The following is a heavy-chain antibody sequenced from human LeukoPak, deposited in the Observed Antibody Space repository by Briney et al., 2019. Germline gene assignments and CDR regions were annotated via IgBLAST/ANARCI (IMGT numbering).Heavy chain of an antibody. Sequence: SETLSLTCTVSGGSISPHYWSWIRQVPGKGLEWIGYIYYKGSTNYNPSLKSRVIMSVDTSKNQFSLNLSSVTAADTAVYYCARETTGLARYFDYWGQGTLVTVSS. D-gene: IGHD4-11*01. CDR1: GGSISPHY. CDR3: ARETTGLARYFDY. CDR2: IYYKGST. J-gene: IGHJ4*02. V-gene: IGHV4-59*11.